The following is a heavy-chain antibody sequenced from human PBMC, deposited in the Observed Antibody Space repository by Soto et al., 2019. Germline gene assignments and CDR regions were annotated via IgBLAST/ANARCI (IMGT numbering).Heavy chain of an antibody. V-gene: IGHV3-11*06. CDR2: ISSSSSYT. D-gene: IGHD2-21*01. CDR3: ASIPGAEARSYYYRMDV. J-gene: IGHJ6*02. CDR1: GFTFSDYY. Sequence: PGGSLRLSCAASGFTFSDYYTSWIRQAPGKGLEWVSYISSSSSYTNYAGSVKGRFTISRDNAKNSLYLQMNSLRAEDTAVYYCASIPGAEARSYYYRMDVWGQGTTVTVSS.